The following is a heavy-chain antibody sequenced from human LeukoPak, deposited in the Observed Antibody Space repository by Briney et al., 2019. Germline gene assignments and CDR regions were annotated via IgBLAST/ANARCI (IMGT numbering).Heavy chain of an antibody. CDR1: GESFSAYY. CDR3: ARGPTISETGYFDF. Sequence: SETLSLTCAVYGESFSAYYWSWIRQSPGKGLEWIAEINQRGDTNYNPSVKSRVTISIDTSKNQFSLKVRSLTAADTAVYYCARGPTISETGYFDFWGQGTLVTVSS. D-gene: IGHD1-1*01. V-gene: IGHV4-34*01. J-gene: IGHJ4*03. CDR2: INQRGDT.